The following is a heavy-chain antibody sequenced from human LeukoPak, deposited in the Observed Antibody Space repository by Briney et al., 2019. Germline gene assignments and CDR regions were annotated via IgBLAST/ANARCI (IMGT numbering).Heavy chain of an antibody. V-gene: IGHV3-7*01. CDR1: GFTFSESW. D-gene: IGHD1-1*01. J-gene: IGHJ6*02. Sequence: GGSLRLSCAASGFTFSESWMTWVRQVPGQGLEWVAHINNEGGGIQYVDSVKGRFTMSRDNAKDSVYLQMNSLRAEDTAIYHCATYINWVAGDVWGQGTTVIVSS. CDR2: INNEGGGI. CDR3: ATYINWVAGDV.